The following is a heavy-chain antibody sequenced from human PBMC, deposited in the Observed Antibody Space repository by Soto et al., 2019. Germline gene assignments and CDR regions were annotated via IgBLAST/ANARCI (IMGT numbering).Heavy chain of an antibody. D-gene: IGHD6-19*01. J-gene: IGHJ4*02. V-gene: IGHV3-23*01. CDR3: AKERSSGWSLDY. CDR1: GFHFSTYA. CDR2: INNSGGGT. Sequence: PGGSLRLSCAASGFHFSTYAMSWVRQAPGKGLEWVSTINNSGGGTYSPDSMKGRFTISRDNSKNTVYLQINSLRAEDTAVFYCAKERSSGWSLDYWGQGNLVTFSS.